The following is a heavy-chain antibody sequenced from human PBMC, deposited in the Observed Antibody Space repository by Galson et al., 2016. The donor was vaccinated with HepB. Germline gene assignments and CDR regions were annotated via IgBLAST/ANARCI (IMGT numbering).Heavy chain of an antibody. Sequence: TLSLTCTVSGGSISRGGYYWNWIRQHPGKGLEWVGYIYYSGSTYYNPSLTSRVTISLDTSKTKFSLKLSSVTAADTAVYYCARRFGDYVGPVDYWGQGTLVTVSS. CDR3: ARRFGDYVGPVDY. CDR2: IYYSGST. V-gene: IGHV4-31*03. J-gene: IGHJ4*02. CDR1: GGSISRGGYY. D-gene: IGHD4-17*01.